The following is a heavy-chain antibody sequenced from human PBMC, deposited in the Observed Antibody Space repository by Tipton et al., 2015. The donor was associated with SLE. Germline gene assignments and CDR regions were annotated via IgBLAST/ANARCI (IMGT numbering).Heavy chain of an antibody. CDR3: ARLDGDFDY. J-gene: IGHJ4*02. CDR1: GYSISSGYY. V-gene: IGHV4-38-2*01. CDR2: IYHSGST. Sequence: TLSLTCAVSGYSISSGYYWGWIRQPPGKGLEWIGSIYHSGSTYYNPSLKSRVTISVDTSKNQFSLKLSSVTAADTAVYYCARLDGDFDYWGQGMLVTVSS. D-gene: IGHD4-17*01.